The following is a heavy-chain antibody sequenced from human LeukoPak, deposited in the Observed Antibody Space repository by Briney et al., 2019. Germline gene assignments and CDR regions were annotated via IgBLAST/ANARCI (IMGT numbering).Heavy chain of an antibody. CDR2: IRSIISTI. CDR3: AREARGGIKAKGDV. Sequence: GGSLRLSCAASGFTFSSYSMNSVRQAPGKGLGWVSYIRSIISTIYYGDAVKGQFTSSRDNAKKSLYLQMKSLRAEDTAVYYCAREARGGIKAKGDVWRQGTTVTVPS. V-gene: IGHV3-48*01. CDR1: GFTFSSYS. J-gene: IGHJ6*02. D-gene: IGHD3-10*01.